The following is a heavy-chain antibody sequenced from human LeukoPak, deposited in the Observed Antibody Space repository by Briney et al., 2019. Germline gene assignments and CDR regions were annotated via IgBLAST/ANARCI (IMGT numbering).Heavy chain of an antibody. Sequence: PGGSLRLSCAASGFTFSSYPMRWVRQAPGKGLEWVSSVSDSGGSTVYADSVKGRFTISRDNSKNMLHLQMNSLRAEDTALYYCAKGAGYYYDYWGQGTLVTVSS. V-gene: IGHV3-23*01. CDR1: GFTFSSYP. CDR2: VSDSGGST. J-gene: IGHJ4*02. D-gene: IGHD3-22*01. CDR3: AKGAGYYYDY.